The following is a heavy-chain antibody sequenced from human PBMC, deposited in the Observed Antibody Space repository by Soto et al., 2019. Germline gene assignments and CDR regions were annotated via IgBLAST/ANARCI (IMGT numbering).Heavy chain of an antibody. V-gene: IGHV3-48*03. CDR2: ISSSGSTI. Sequence: SGFTFSSYEMNWVRQAPGKGLEWVSYISSSGSTIYYAESVKGRFTISRDNAKNSLYLQMNSLRAEDTAVYYCARDSLYCSSTSCYPVWGQGTTVTVSS. J-gene: IGHJ6*02. CDR1: GFTFSSYE. D-gene: IGHD2-2*01. CDR3: ARDSLYCSSTSCYPV.